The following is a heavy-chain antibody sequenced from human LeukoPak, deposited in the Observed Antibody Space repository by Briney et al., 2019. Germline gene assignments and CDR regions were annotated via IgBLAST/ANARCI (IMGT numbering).Heavy chain of an antibody. V-gene: IGHV3-23*01. CDR1: GFTFSSYA. CDR3: AKDPSVHTAIDY. Sequence: TGGSLRLSCAASGFTFSSYAMSWVRQAPGEGLEWVSAISGSGGSTYYADSVKGRFTISRDNSKNTLYLQMNSLRAEDTAVYYCAKDPSVHTAIDYWGQGTLVTVSS. D-gene: IGHD4-17*01. J-gene: IGHJ4*02. CDR2: ISGSGGST.